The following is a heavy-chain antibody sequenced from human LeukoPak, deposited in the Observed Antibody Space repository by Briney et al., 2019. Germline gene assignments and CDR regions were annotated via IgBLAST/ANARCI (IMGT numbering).Heavy chain of an antibody. CDR2: INPNSGGT. J-gene: IGHJ4*02. D-gene: IGHD3-16*01. CDR3: AGALTGGNY. V-gene: IGHV1-2*02. CDR1: GYTFTGYY. Sequence: ASVKVSCKASGYTFTGYYIHWVRQAPGQGLEWMGSINPNSGGTNYAQKFQGRVTMTRDTSISTAYMDLSSLTSDDTAVYYCAGALTGGNYWGQGTLVTVSS.